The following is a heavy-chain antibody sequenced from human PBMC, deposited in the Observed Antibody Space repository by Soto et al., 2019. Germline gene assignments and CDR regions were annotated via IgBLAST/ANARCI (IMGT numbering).Heavy chain of an antibody. Sequence: QVQLQESGPGLVKPSETLSRTCTVSGGSISSYYWSWIRQPPGKGLEWIGYIYYSGSTNYNPSLKSRVTISVDTSKNQFSLKLSSVTAADTAVYYCARDGKVAGTPLDYWGQGTLVTVSS. CDR1: GGSISSYY. CDR3: ARDGKVAGTPLDY. V-gene: IGHV4-59*01. J-gene: IGHJ4*02. CDR2: IYYSGST. D-gene: IGHD6-19*01.